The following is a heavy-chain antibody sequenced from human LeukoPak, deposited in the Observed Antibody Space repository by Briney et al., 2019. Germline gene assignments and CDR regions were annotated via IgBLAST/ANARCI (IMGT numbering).Heavy chain of an antibody. D-gene: IGHD3-10*01. J-gene: IGHJ5*02. CDR3: ARQIVYYGSGSYYIGRNWFDP. CDR2: IYYSGST. Sequence: SETLSLTCTVSGGSISSYYWSWIRQPPGKGLEWIGYIYYSGSTNYNPSLKSRVTISVDTSKNQFSLKLSSVTAADTAVYYCARQIVYYGSGSYYIGRNWFDPWGQGTLVTVSS. CDR1: GGSISSYY. V-gene: IGHV4-59*08.